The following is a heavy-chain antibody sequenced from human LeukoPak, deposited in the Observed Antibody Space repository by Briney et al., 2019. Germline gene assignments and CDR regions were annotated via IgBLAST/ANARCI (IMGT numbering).Heavy chain of an antibody. CDR2: IDNGGGGT. V-gene: IGHV3-74*01. CDR1: GFTFSGYW. CDR3: AIMHGYYDGSGYWVQ. D-gene: IGHD3-22*01. Sequence: GGSLRLSCAASGFTFSGYWMHWVRQAPEKGLMLASRIDNGGGGTTYADSVKGRFTISRDNAKNTLYLQMNSLRDEDTAVYYCAIMHGYYDGSGYWVQWGQGTLVTVSS. J-gene: IGHJ1*01.